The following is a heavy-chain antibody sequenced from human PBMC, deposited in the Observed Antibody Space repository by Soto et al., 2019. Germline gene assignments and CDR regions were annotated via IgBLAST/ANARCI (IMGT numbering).Heavy chain of an antibody. V-gene: IGHV3-33*01. Sequence: PGGSLRLSCAASGFTFSSYGMHWVRQAPGKGLEWVAVIWYDGSNKYYADSVKGRFTISRDSSKNTLYLQMNSLRAEDTAVYYCARDRDIVVVTHGMDVWGQGTTVTVSS. CDR1: GFTFSSYG. J-gene: IGHJ6*02. CDR3: ARDRDIVVVTHGMDV. D-gene: IGHD2-21*02. CDR2: IWYDGSNK.